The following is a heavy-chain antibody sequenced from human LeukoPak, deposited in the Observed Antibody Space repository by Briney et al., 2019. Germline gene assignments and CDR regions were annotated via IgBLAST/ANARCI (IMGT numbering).Heavy chain of an antibody. CDR2: INWNGGST. D-gene: IGHD3-22*01. CDR1: GFTFDDYG. J-gene: IGHJ4*02. CDR3: ARDAYYYDSSGSFDY. Sequence: GGSLRLSCAASGFTFDDYGMSWVRQAPGKGLEWVSGINWNGGSTGYADSVKGRVTISRDNAKNSLYLQMNSLRAEDTALYYCARDAYYYDSSGSFDYWGQGTLVTVSS. V-gene: IGHV3-20*04.